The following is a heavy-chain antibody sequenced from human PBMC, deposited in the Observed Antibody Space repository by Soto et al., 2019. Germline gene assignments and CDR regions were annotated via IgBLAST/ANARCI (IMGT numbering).Heavy chain of an antibody. CDR2: ISSSSSTI. V-gene: IGHV3-48*02. Sequence: PGGSLRLSCAASGFTFSSYSMNWVRQAPGKGLEWVSYISSSSSTIYYADSVKGRFTISRDNAKNSLYLQMNSLRDEDTAVYYCARKPLRFLEKGWFDPWGQGTLVTVSS. CDR1: GFTFSSYS. CDR3: ARKPLRFLEKGWFDP. J-gene: IGHJ5*02. D-gene: IGHD3-3*01.